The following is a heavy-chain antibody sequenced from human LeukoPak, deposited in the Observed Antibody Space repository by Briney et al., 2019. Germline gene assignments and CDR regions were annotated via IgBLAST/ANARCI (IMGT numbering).Heavy chain of an antibody. J-gene: IGHJ3*02. Sequence: SETLSLTCTISGYSIGSGYYWGWIRQPPGKGLEWIGSIYYSGSTYYNPSLKSRVTISVDTSKNQFSLKLSSVTAADTAVYYCARHVMAPILYCSSTSCYIGAFDIWGQGTMVTVSS. CDR2: IYYSGST. D-gene: IGHD2-2*02. CDR3: ARHVMAPILYCSSTSCYIGAFDI. CDR1: GYSIGSGYY. V-gene: IGHV4-38-2*02.